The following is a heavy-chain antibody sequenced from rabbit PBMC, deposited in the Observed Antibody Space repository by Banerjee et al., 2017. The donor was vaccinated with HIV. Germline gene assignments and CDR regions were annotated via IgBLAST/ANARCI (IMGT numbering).Heavy chain of an antibody. CDR3: ARDLAGVIGWNFDL. Sequence: QSLEESGGDLVKPGASLTLTCTASGFSFSNSYWICWVRQAPGKGLEWIACIVAGSVGSTYYASWAKGRLTISKTSSTTVTLQMTSLTAADTATYFCARDLAGVIGWNFDLRGPGTLVTVS. CDR2: IVAGSVGST. CDR1: GFSFSNSYW. D-gene: IGHD4-1*01. J-gene: IGHJ6*01. V-gene: IGHV1S40*01.